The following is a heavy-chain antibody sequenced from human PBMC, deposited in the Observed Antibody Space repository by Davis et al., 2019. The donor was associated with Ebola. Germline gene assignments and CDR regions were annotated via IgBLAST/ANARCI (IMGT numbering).Heavy chain of an antibody. CDR3: ARNSSGFGHFDY. Sequence: PSETLSLTCTVSGASITEGINYWSWLRQPPGKGLEWIGTMYYSGSTYYNPSLKSRLTLSVDTSRNQFSLGLTSVTTADTAIYYCARNSSGFGHFDYWGQGILITVSS. CDR2: MYYSGST. J-gene: IGHJ4*02. D-gene: IGHD6-19*01. CDR1: GASITEGINY. V-gene: IGHV4-39*07.